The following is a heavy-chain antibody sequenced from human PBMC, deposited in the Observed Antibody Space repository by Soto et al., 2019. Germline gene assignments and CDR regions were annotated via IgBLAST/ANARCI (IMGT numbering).Heavy chain of an antibody. Sequence: GASLTISCKGSGYSFPNYWIGWLRQMPWKGLEWIGLIYPGDSDTRYSPSFQGQFTISADKSVSTAYLQWSSLKASDTAMYYCARRNYYDSGGFYASSDYWGQGTLVTVSS. CDR1: GYSFPNYW. V-gene: IGHV5-51*01. CDR3: ARRNYYDSGGFYASSDY. D-gene: IGHD3-22*01. CDR2: IYPGDSDT. J-gene: IGHJ4*02.